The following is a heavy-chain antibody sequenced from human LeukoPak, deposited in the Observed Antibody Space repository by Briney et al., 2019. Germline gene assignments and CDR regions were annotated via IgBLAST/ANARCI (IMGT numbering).Heavy chain of an antibody. CDR1: GGSFSGYY. J-gene: IGHJ4*02. Sequence: SETLSLTCAVYGGSFSGYYWSWIRQPPGKGLEWIGEINHSGSTNYNPSLKSRVTISVDTSKNQFSLKLSSVTAADTAVYYCARCTAMASDYWGQGTLVTVSS. CDR3: ARCTAMASDY. V-gene: IGHV4-34*01. CDR2: INHSGST. D-gene: IGHD5-18*01.